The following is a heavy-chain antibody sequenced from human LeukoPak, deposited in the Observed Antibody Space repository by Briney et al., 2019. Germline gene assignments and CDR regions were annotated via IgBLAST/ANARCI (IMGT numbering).Heavy chain of an antibody. CDR1: GGSFSGYC. J-gene: IGHJ6*03. CDR2: INHSGST. Sequence: SETLSLTCAVYGGSFSGYCWSWIRQPPGKGLEWIGEINHSGSTNYNPSLKSRVTISVDTSKNQFSLKLSSVTAADTAVYYCASRPRDYYYYMDVWGKGTTVTISS. CDR3: ASRPRDYYYYMDV. D-gene: IGHD6-6*01. V-gene: IGHV4-34*01.